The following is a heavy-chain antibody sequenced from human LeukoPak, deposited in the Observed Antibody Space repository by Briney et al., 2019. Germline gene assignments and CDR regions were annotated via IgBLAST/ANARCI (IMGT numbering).Heavy chain of an antibody. CDR2: IKSKTEGGTT. D-gene: IGHD4-17*01. J-gene: IGHJ5*02. V-gene: IGHV3-15*01. CDR3: TTEDGDYFGWFDP. Sequence: GGSLRLSCAASGFTFSNAWMSWVRQAPGKGLEWVGRIKSKTEGGTTDYAAPVKGRFTISRDDSKNTLYLQMNSLKTEDTAVYYCTTEDGDYFGWFDPWGQGTLVTVSS. CDR1: GFTFSNAW.